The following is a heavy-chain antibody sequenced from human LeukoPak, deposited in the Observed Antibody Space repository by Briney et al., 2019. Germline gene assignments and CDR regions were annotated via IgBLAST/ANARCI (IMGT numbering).Heavy chain of an antibody. J-gene: IGHJ4*02. CDR1: GYTFTSYD. D-gene: IGHD2-15*01. CDR3: ARAGGYCGRISCPYYFDY. CDR2: MNPNSGNT. Sequence: GASVKVSCKASGYTFTSYDINWVRQAPGQGLEWMGWMNPNSGNTGYAQKFQGRVTMTRNTSIGTAYMELSSLRSEDTAVYYCARAGGYCGRISCPYYFDYWGQGSLVAVSS. V-gene: IGHV1-8*01.